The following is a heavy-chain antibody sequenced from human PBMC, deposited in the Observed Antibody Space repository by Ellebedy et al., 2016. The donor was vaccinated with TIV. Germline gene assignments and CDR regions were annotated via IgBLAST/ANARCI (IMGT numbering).Heavy chain of an antibody. Sequence: GESLKISXAASGFTFSSYWMTWVRQAPGTGLEWVANIKQDGGEKYYVDSVKGRFTISRDNTKNSLYLQMNSLRAEDTAVYYCVRGLRSFDYWGRGTLVTVSS. CDR2: IKQDGGEK. V-gene: IGHV3-7*01. D-gene: IGHD4-17*01. CDR3: VRGLRSFDY. J-gene: IGHJ4*02. CDR1: GFTFSSYW.